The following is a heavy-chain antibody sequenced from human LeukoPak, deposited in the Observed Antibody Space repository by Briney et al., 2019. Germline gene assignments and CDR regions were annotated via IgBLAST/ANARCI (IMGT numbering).Heavy chain of an antibody. D-gene: IGHD2-2*01. CDR1: GFTLSSYA. CDR2: ISYDGSNK. Sequence: GGSLRLSCAASGFTLSSYAMHWVRQAPGKGLEWVAVISYDGSNKYYADSVKGRFTISRDNSKNTLYLQMNSLRAEDTAVYYCARDIVVVPAAMLVHYYYYYGMDVWGQGTTVTVSS. J-gene: IGHJ6*02. V-gene: IGHV3-30-3*01. CDR3: ARDIVVVPAAMLVHYYYYYGMDV.